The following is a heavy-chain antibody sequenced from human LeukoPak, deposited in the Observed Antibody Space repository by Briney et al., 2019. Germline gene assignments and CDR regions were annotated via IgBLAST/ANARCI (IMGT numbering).Heavy chain of an antibody. Sequence: SETLSLTCTVSGGSISSYSWSWIRQPPGKGLEWIGYIYHSGSTYYNPSLKSRVTISVDRSKNQFSLKLSSVTAADTAVYYCARGGGLRLGELSFAPRFDYWGQGTLVTVSS. V-gene: IGHV4-30-2*01. D-gene: IGHD3-16*02. CDR1: GGSISSYS. J-gene: IGHJ4*02. CDR2: IYHSGST. CDR3: ARGGGLRLGELSFAPRFDY.